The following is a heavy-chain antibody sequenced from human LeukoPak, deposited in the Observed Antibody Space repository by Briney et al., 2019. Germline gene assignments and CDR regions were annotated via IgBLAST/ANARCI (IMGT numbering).Heavy chain of an antibody. Sequence: SETLSLTCTVSGYSVSSSYYWGWIRQPPGKGLEWIGSMYHSGDTYYNPSLKSRVTISVDTSKNQLSLKLSSVTAADTAVYYCARSKAHLSTSWYGTWFDPWGQGTLVTVSS. CDR3: ARSKAHLSTSWYGTWFDP. V-gene: IGHV4-38-2*02. CDR2: MYHSGDT. J-gene: IGHJ5*02. D-gene: IGHD2-2*01. CDR1: GYSVSSSYY.